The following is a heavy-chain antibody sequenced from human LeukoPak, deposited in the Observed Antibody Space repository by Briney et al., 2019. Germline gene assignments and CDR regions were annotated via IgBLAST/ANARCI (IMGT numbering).Heavy chain of an antibody. J-gene: IGHJ4*02. V-gene: IGHV4-30-4*08. Sequence: SETLSLTCTVSGGSISSGDYYWSWIRQPPGKGLEWIGYIYYSGSTYYNPSLKSRVTISVDTSKNQFSLKLSSVTAADTAVYYCARNQYSSSSGIDYWGQRTLVTVSS. D-gene: IGHD6-6*01. CDR3: ARNQYSSSSGIDY. CDR1: GGSISSGDYY. CDR2: IYYSGST.